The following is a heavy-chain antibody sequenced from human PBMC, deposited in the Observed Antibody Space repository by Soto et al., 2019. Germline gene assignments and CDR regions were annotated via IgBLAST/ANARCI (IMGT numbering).Heavy chain of an antibody. CDR3: ARDMSGGTYNYYYGMDV. J-gene: IGHJ6*02. CDR2: ISGSGSPT. D-gene: IGHD1-26*01. V-gene: IGHV3-23*01. Sequence: EVQLLESGGGLGQPGGSLRLSCAASGFTFSSYAMTWVRQAPGRGLEWVSAISGSGSPTYYADSVKGRFTISRDNSKNTLYLQMNSLREDDTAVYYCARDMSGGTYNYYYGMDVWGQGTTVTVSS. CDR1: GFTFSSYA.